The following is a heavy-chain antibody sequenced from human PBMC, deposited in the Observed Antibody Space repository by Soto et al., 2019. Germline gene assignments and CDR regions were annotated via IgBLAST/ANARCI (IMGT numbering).Heavy chain of an antibody. CDR1: GFTFSSYG. Sequence: PGGSLRLSCAASGFTFSSYGMHWVRQAPGKGLEWVAVISYDGSNKYYADSVKGRFTISRDNSKNTLYLQMNSLRAEDTAVYYCAKEARDYGDYVFGLAPWGQGTLVTVSS. CDR3: AKEARDYGDYVFGLAP. CDR2: ISYDGSNK. V-gene: IGHV3-30*18. J-gene: IGHJ5*02. D-gene: IGHD4-17*01.